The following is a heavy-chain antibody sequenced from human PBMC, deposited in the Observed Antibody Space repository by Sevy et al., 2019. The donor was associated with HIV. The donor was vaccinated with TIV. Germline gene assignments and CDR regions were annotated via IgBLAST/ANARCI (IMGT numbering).Heavy chain of an antibody. D-gene: IGHD6-19*01. CDR2: ISGSGGST. Sequence: GGSLRLSCAASGFTFSSYAMSWVRQAPGKGLEWVSVISGSGGSTYYADSVKGRFTISRDNSKNTLYLQINSLRAEDTAVYYCAKGKQWLASPLPPLFFDYWGQGTLVTVSS. CDR1: GFTFSSYA. V-gene: IGHV3-23*01. J-gene: IGHJ4*02. CDR3: AKGKQWLASPLPPLFFDY.